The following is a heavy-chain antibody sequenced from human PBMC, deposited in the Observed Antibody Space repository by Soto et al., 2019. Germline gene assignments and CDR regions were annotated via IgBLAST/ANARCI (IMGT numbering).Heavy chain of an antibody. V-gene: IGHV3-23*01. CDR3: EKPRLRQQLAWFGY. D-gene: IGHD6-13*01. J-gene: IGHJ4*02. CDR2: SSGSGGST. CDR1: GFPLSRNT. Sequence: PGVTLRLSCSASGFPLSRNTMSWVRHAPGQGLEWVPASSGSGGSTYYADSVKGRFTISRDNSKNTLYLQMKSLRAEDTAVYYCEKPRLRQQLAWFGYWGQGTLVIVSS.